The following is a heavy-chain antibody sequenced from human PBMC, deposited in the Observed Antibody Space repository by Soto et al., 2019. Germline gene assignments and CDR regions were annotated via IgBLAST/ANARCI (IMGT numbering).Heavy chain of an antibody. CDR2: INSDGSHT. V-gene: IGHV3-74*01. D-gene: IGHD4-17*01. CDR3: AKEGASGDSAGENWFDS. J-gene: IGHJ5*01. Sequence: EVQLVESGGGLVQPGGSLRLSCAASGFTFFAYWIHWVRQVPGKGLVWVSRINSDGSHTSYADSVRGRFTISRDNSKNTVYLQMNSLTADDTAVSYCAKEGASGDSAGENWFDSWGQGSLVTVSS. CDR1: GFTFFAYW.